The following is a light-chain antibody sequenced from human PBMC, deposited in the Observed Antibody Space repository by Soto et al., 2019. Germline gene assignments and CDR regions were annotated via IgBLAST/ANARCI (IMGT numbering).Light chain of an antibody. CDR1: QSVSSSY. CDR2: GAS. CDR3: QQYYNWPRT. Sequence: EIVLTQSPGTLSLSPGERATLSCRASQSVSSSYLAWYQQKPGQAPRVLIYGASGTATGIPDRFSGSGSGTDFTLTISRLEPEDFAVYYCQQYYNWPRTFGQGTRLEIQ. V-gene: IGKV3-20*01. J-gene: IGKJ5*01.